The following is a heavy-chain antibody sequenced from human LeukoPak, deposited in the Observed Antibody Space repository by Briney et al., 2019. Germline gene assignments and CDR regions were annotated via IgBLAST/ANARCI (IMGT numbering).Heavy chain of an antibody. CDR2: ISSSSSYI. D-gene: IGHD5-18*01. V-gene: IGHV3-21*01. J-gene: IGHJ4*02. Sequence: GGSLRLSCAASGFTFSSYSMNWVRQAPGKGLEWVSSISSSSSYIYYADSVKGRFTISRDNAKNSLYLQMNSLRAEDTAVYYCARDVDTAMVIFGIFDCWGQGTLVTVSS. CDR3: ARDVDTAMVIFGIFDC. CDR1: GFTFSSYS.